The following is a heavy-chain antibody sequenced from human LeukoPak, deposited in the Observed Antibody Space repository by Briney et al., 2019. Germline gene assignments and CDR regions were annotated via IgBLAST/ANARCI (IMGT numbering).Heavy chain of an antibody. CDR1: GGSISTYY. CDR3: ARGGNYWPQWWFDP. V-gene: IGHV4-59*01. J-gene: IGHJ5*02. D-gene: IGHD1-26*01. CDR2: IYYTGST. Sequence: SETLSLTCTVSGGSISTYYWSWIRQPPGKGLEWIGYIYYTGSTSYNPSLKSRVTMSLDASKNQFSLELTSVTPADTAVYYCARGGNYWPQWWFDPWGRGTLVSVSS.